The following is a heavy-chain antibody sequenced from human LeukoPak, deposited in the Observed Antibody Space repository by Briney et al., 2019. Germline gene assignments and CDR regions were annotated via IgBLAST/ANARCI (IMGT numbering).Heavy chain of an antibody. J-gene: IGHJ4*02. V-gene: IGHV3-23*01. Sequence: GGSLRLSCAASGFTFSSYAMSWVRQAPGKGLEWVSSISGSDGTTYYADSVKGRFTVSRDNSKRTLYLQMDSLTVEDTAIYYCAAGGGVGSKYWGRGTLVTVSS. CDR2: ISGSDGTT. CDR1: GFTFSSYA. D-gene: IGHD1-26*01. CDR3: AAGGGVGSKY.